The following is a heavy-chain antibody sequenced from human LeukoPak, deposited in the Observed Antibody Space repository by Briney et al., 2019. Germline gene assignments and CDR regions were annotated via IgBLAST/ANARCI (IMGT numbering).Heavy chain of an antibody. CDR1: GYTFTGYY. V-gene: IGHV1-2*02. CDR2: INPNSGGT. Sequence: ASVKVSCKASGYTFTGYYMHWVRQAPEQGLEWMGWINPNSGGTNYAQKFQGRVTMTRNTSISTAYMELSSLRSEDTAVYYCARSKGYLDYWGQGTLVTVSS. CDR3: ARSKGYLDY. J-gene: IGHJ4*02.